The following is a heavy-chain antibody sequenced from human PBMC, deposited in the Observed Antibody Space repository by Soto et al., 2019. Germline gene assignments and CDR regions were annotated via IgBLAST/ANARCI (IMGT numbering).Heavy chain of an antibody. J-gene: IGHJ4*02. CDR3: AKDSGYYFGYFDY. CDR1: GYTFTSYG. Sequence: APVKVSRKASGYTFTSYGISWVRQAPGQGLEWMGWISAYNGNTNYAQKLQGRVTMTTDTSTSTAYMELRSLRAEDTAVYYCAKDSGYYFGYFDYWGQGTLVTVSS. CDR2: ISAYNGNT. V-gene: IGHV1-18*01. D-gene: IGHD5-12*01.